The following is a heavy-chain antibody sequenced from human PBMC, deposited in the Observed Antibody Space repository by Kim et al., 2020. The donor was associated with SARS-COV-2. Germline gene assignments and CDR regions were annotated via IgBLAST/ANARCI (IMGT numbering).Heavy chain of an antibody. D-gene: IGHD2-2*01. Sequence: SETLSLTCTVSGGSISSYYWSWIRQPPGKGLEWIGYIYYSGSTNYNPSLKSRVTISVDTSKNQFSLKLSSVTAADTAVYYCARVSREWGVPAAIHYYYGMDVWGQGTTVTVSS. J-gene: IGHJ6*02. V-gene: IGHV4-59*01. CDR3: ARVSREWGVPAAIHYYYGMDV. CDR1: GGSISSYY. CDR2: IYYSGST.